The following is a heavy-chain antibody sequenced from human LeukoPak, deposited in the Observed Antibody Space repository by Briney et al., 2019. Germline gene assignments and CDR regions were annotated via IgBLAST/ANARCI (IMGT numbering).Heavy chain of an antibody. D-gene: IGHD2-2*01. J-gene: IGHJ4*02. CDR3: TLDIVVVPAEYYFDY. CDR1: GFTFSNAW. CDR2: IKSKTDGGTT. V-gene: IGHV3-15*01. Sequence: PGGSLRLSCAASGFTFSNAWMSWVRQAPGKGLEWVGRIKSKTDGGTTDYAAPVKGRFTISRDDSKNTLYLQMNSLKTEDTAVYYCTLDIVVVPAEYYFDYWGQGTLVTVSS.